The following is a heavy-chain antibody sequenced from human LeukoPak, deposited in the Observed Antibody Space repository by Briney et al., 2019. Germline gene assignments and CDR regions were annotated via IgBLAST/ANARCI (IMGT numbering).Heavy chain of an antibody. D-gene: IGHD3-22*01. CDR2: FWSDGSKK. Sequence: GTSLRLSCAASGFSFSDYGMHWVRQAPGKGLEWVAVFWSDGSKKYYAESVKGRFTVSRDTSKNTLYLQMNSLRAEDTAVYYCARDDDTSGYYSYFLHWGQGTRVTVSS. CDR1: GFSFSDYG. CDR3: ARDDDTSGYYSYFLH. J-gene: IGHJ1*01. V-gene: IGHV3-33*01.